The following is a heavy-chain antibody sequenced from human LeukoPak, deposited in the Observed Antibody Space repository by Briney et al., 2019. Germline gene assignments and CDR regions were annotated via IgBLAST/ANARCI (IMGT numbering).Heavy chain of an antibody. J-gene: IGHJ2*01. CDR2: MNPNSGGT. CDR3: AREMVRGVYWYFDL. Sequence: ASVKVSCKASGYTFTSYDINWVRQATGQGLEWMGWMNPNSGGTNYAQKFQGRVTMTRDTSISTAYMELSRLRSDDTAVYYCAREMVRGVYWYFDLWGRGTLVTVS. CDR1: GYTFTSYD. V-gene: IGHV1-2*02. D-gene: IGHD3-10*01.